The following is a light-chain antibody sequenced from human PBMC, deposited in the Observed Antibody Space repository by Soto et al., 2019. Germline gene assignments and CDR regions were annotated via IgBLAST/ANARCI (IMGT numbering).Light chain of an antibody. CDR2: WAS. Sequence: DIVMTQSPDSLAVSLGERATINCKSSQSVIHSSNNRSYLAWYQQKPRQPPELLLYWASARESGVPDRFSGSGSGTEFTLTISNLQSEDFAIYYCQQYNNWPPGTFGQGTKVEVK. CDR3: QQYNNWPPGT. V-gene: IGKV4-1*01. CDR1: QSVIHSSNNRSY. J-gene: IGKJ1*01.